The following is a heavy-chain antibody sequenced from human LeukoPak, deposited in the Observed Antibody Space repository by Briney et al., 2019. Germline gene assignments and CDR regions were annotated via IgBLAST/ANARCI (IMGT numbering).Heavy chain of an antibody. J-gene: IGHJ4*02. CDR1: GYTFTSCD. CDR2: MNPNSGNT. Sequence: GASVKVSCKASGYTFTSCDINWVRQATGQGLDWMGWMNPNSGNTGYGQSFQGRITMTRDISIGTAYMELSNLTSEDTAIYYCTRGSSGRRDNWGQGTLVTVSA. V-gene: IGHV1-8*01. CDR3: TRGSSGRRDN. D-gene: IGHD6-19*01.